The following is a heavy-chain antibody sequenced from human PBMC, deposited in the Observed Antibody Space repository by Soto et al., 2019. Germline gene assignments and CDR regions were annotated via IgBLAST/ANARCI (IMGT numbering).Heavy chain of an antibody. D-gene: IGHD3-10*01. J-gene: IGHJ4*02. CDR3: AREVEGSYSPADF. Sequence: GASVKVSCKTSGYTFTDHGIDWVRQAPGQGLEWVGWVSSYNGNTNYAYNLKDRVIMTTDASTSTAYMELRGLRSDDTAVYYCAREVEGSYSPADFCGQGTPVTFCS. CDR2: VSSYNGNT. CDR1: GYTFTDHG. V-gene: IGHV1-18*01.